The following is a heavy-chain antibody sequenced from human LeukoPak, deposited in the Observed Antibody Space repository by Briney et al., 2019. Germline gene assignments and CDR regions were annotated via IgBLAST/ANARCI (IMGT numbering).Heavy chain of an antibody. V-gene: IGHV5-10-1*01. D-gene: IGHD4-23*01. CDR1: GYIFSNYL. CDR3: ARAFGNSEDY. Sequence: GEPLKISCKGSGYIFSNYLITWVRQMPGKGLEWMGRIDPTDSYTNYSPPFQGHVTISADKSISTAYLQWSSLKASDTVIYYCARAFGNSEDYWGGGPLVSVSS. CDR2: IDPTDSYT. J-gene: IGHJ4*02.